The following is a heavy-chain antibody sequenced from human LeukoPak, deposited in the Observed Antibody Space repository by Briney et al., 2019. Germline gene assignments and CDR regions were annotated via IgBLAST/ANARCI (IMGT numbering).Heavy chain of an antibody. Sequence: PSETLSLTCTVSGGSISSYYWSWIRQPAGKGLEWIGRIYTSGSTNYNPSLKSRVTISVDKSKNQFSLKLSSVTAAGTAVYYCARDGSSGWSLFDYWGQGTLVTVSS. CDR2: IYTSGST. D-gene: IGHD6-19*01. CDR3: ARDGSSGWSLFDY. V-gene: IGHV4-4*07. J-gene: IGHJ4*02. CDR1: GGSISSYY.